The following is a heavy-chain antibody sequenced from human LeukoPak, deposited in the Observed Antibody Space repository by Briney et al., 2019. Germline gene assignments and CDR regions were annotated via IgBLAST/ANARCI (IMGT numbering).Heavy chain of an antibody. CDR3: ARVPTYCSSTSCYYYYYMDV. CDR1: GFTFSSYA. J-gene: IGHJ6*03. Sequence: GGSLRLSCAASGFTFSSYAMHWVRQAPGKGLEWVAVISYDGSNKYYADSVKGRFTISRDNSKNTLYLQMNSLRAEDTAVYYCARVPTYCSSTSCYYYYYMDVWGTGTTVTISS. D-gene: IGHD2-2*01. CDR2: ISYDGSNK. V-gene: IGHV3-30*04.